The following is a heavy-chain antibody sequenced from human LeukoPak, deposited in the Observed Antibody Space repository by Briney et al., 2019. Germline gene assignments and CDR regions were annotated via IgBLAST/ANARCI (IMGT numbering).Heavy chain of an antibody. Sequence: SETLSLTCTVSGGSISSYYWSWIRQPAGKGLEWIGRIYTSGSTNYNPSLKSRVTMSVDTSKNQFSLRLSSVTAADTAVYYCARVLWFGELTNWFDPWGQGTLVTVSS. J-gene: IGHJ5*02. CDR2: IYTSGST. CDR3: ARVLWFGELTNWFDP. V-gene: IGHV4-4*07. D-gene: IGHD3-10*01. CDR1: GGSISSYY.